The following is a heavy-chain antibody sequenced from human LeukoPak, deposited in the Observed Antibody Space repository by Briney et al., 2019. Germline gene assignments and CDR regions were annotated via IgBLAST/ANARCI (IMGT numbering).Heavy chain of an antibody. Sequence: SETLSLTCTVSGGSISSYYWSWIRQPAGKGLEWIGRIYTSGSTSYNPSLKSRVTMSVDTSKNQISLKVNSVTAADTAVYYCARESYSSSYLFDFWGQGTLVTVSS. CDR1: GGSISSYY. J-gene: IGHJ4*02. V-gene: IGHV4-4*07. CDR3: ARESYSSSYLFDF. CDR2: IYTSGST. D-gene: IGHD6-6*01.